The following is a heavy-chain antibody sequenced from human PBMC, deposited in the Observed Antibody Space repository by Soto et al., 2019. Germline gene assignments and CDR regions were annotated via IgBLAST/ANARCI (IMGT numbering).Heavy chain of an antibody. V-gene: IGHV4-59*01. CDR1: GGSIGSYY. D-gene: IGHD6-19*01. J-gene: IGHJ6*03. CDR3: ARQPGYSSGWYGLDYMDV. Sequence: SETLCLTCTGSGGSIGSYYWSWTRQPPGKGLEWIGYIYYSGSTNYNPSLKSRVTISVDTSKNQFSLKLSSVTAADTAVYYCARQPGYSSGWYGLDYMDVWGKGPTVT. CDR2: IYYSGST.